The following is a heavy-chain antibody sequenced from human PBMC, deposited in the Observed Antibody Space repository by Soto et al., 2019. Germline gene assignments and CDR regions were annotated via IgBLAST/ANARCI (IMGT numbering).Heavy chain of an antibody. CDR3: AKHFDSGCPDY. D-gene: IGHD6-19*01. V-gene: IGHV3-23*01. CDR2: ISASGGST. CDR1: GFTFSNYA. J-gene: IGHJ4*02. Sequence: EVQLLESGGGLVQPGGSLRLSCAASGFTFSNYALSWVRQAPGKGLEWVSIISASGGSTFYADSVKGRCTISRDNSKKTLYLQMNNLRAEDTAVYYCAKHFDSGCPDYWGQGTLVTVSS.